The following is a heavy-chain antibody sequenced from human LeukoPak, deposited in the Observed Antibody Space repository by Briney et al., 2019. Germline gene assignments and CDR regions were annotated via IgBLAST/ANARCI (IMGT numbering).Heavy chain of an antibody. Sequence: ASVKVSCKASGYTFTGYCMHWVRQAPGQGLEWMGWINPNSGGTNYAQKFQGRVTMTRDTSISTAYMELSRLRSDDTAVYYCARGPALINYDFWSGYYTARAFDIWGQGTMVTVSS. D-gene: IGHD3-3*01. CDR1: GYTFTGYC. V-gene: IGHV1-2*02. CDR2: INPNSGGT. J-gene: IGHJ3*02. CDR3: ARGPALINYDFWSGYYTARAFDI.